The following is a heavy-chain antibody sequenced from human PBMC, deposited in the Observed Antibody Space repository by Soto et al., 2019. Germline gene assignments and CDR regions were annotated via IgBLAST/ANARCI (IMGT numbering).Heavy chain of an antibody. D-gene: IGHD5-12*01. CDR3: ATRDGYNRVPLFDY. CDR1: GYTLTELS. V-gene: IGHV1-24*01. J-gene: IGHJ4*02. Sequence: ASVKLSCKVSGYTLTELSMHWVRQALGKGLEWMGGFDPEDGETIYAQKFQGRVTMTEDTSTDTAYMELSSLRSEDTAVYYCATRDGYNRVPLFDYWGQGTLVTVSS. CDR2: FDPEDGET.